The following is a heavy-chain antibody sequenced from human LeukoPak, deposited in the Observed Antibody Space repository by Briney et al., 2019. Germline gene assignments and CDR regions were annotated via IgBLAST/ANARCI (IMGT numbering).Heavy chain of an antibody. CDR3: ARVELLWFGELDY. Sequence: SETLSLTCAVCGGSFSGYYWSWIRQPPGKGLEWIGEINHSGSTNYNPSLKSRVTISVDTSKNQFSLKLSSVTAADTAVYYCARVELLWFGELDYWGQGTLVAVSS. D-gene: IGHD3-10*01. CDR1: GGSFSGYY. CDR2: INHSGST. V-gene: IGHV4-34*01. J-gene: IGHJ4*02.